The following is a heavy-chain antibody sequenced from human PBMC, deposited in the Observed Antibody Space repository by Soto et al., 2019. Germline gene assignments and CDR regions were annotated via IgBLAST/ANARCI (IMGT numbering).Heavy chain of an antibody. Sequence: PSETLALTCTFSGGSVSSGSYDWSWILQPPGKGLEWIGYIYYSGSTNYNPSLKSRVTISVDTSKNQFSLKLSSVTAADTAVYYCARQYYDSSGYSIDYWGQGTLVTVSS. D-gene: IGHD3-22*01. V-gene: IGHV4-61*01. CDR1: GGSVSSGSYD. CDR2: IYYSGST. J-gene: IGHJ4*02. CDR3: ARQYYDSSGYSIDY.